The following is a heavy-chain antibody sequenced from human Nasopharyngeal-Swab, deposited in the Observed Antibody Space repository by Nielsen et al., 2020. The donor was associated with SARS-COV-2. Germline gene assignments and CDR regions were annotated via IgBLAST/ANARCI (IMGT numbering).Heavy chain of an antibody. D-gene: IGHD3-22*01. CDR3: AREGDYYDSSGYFHYFDY. CDR1: GFTFSDYY. J-gene: IGHJ4*02. CDR2: ISSSGSTI. Sequence: GESLKISCAASGFTFSDYYMSWIRQAPGKGPEWVSYISSSGSTIYYADSVKGRFTISRDNAKNSLYLQMNSLRAEDTAVYYCAREGDYYDSSGYFHYFDYWGQGTLVTVSS. V-gene: IGHV3-11*04.